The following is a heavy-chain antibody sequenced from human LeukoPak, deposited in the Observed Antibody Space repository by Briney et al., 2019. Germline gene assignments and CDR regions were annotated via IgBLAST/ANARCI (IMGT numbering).Heavy chain of an antibody. V-gene: IGHV3-9*01. D-gene: IGHD6-19*01. J-gene: IGHJ4*02. Sequence: PGGSLRLSCAASGFTFDDYAMHWVRQAPGRGLEWVSGISWNSGSIGYADSVKGRFTISRDNAKNSLYLQMNSLRAEDTALYYCAKMLAVAGSGSFDYWGQGTLVTVSS. CDR3: AKMLAVAGSGSFDY. CDR2: ISWNSGSI. CDR1: GFTFDDYA.